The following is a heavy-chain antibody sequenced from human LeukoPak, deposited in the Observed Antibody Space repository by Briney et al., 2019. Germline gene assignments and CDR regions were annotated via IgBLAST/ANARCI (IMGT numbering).Heavy chain of an antibody. CDR3: ARAHAQVQSRNWAVSFDY. Sequence: WASVKVSCKASGYTFTSYYMHWVRQAPGQGLEWMGIINPSGGSTSYAQKFQGRVTMTRDTSTSTVYMELSSLRSEDTAVYYCARAHAQVQSRNWAVSFDYWGQGTLVTVSS. J-gene: IGHJ4*02. V-gene: IGHV1-46*01. CDR1: GYTFTSYY. CDR2: INPSGGST. D-gene: IGHD7-27*01.